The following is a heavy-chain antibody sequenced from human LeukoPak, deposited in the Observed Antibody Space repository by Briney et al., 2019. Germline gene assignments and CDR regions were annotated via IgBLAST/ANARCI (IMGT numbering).Heavy chain of an antibody. V-gene: IGHV3-64*01. CDR2: ISSNGISP. CDR3: VRAHSIHNYHYGIDV. J-gene: IGHJ6*02. Sequence: GGSLRLSCAASGFTFTNYDMHWVRQAPGKGLEYVSTISSNGISPYYANSVKGRFTISRDNSKNTLYLQMGSLRADDTAVYYCVRAHSIHNYHYGIDVWGHGTTVTVSS. CDR1: GFTFTNYD. D-gene: IGHD3-3*01.